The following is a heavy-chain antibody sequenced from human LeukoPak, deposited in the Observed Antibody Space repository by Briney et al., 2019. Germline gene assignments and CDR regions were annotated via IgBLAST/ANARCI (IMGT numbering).Heavy chain of an antibody. V-gene: IGHV3-48*01. D-gene: IGHD4-17*01. CDR2: ISSSSSTI. CDR1: GFTFSSYS. J-gene: IGHJ4*02. Sequence: GSLRLSCAASGFTFSSYSMNWVRQAPGRGLEWLSYISSSSSTIYYADSVKGRFTISRDNAKNSLYLQMNSLRAEDTAVYYCARETYGDYNDYWGQGTLVTVSS. CDR3: ARETYGDYNDY.